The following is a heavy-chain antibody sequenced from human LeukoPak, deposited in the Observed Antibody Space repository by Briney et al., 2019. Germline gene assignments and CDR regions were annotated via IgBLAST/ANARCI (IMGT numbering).Heavy chain of an antibody. CDR2: ISSSSSTI. D-gene: IGHD4-17*01. V-gene: IGHV3-48*01. CDR1: GFTFSSYS. CDR3: ARDGRYGDYDFDY. Sequence: GGSLRLSCAASGFTFSSYSMNWVRQAPGKGLEWVSYISSSSSTIYYADSVKGRFTISRDNAKNSLYLQMNSLRAEDTAVYYCARDGRYGDYDFDYWGQGTLVTASS. J-gene: IGHJ4*02.